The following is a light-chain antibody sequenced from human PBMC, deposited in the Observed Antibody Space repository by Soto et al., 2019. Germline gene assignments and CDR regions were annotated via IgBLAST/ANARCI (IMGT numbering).Light chain of an antibody. CDR3: SSYTTSSTQV. CDR1: SSDVGYYHY. Sequence: QSALTQPASVSGSPGQSITISCTGTSSDVGYYHYVSWYQHHPGKAPKLIMYEVSNRPSGVSSRFSGSKSGNTASLTISGLQAEDGADYYCSSYTTSSTQVFCGGTKLTVL. J-gene: IGLJ2*01. CDR2: EVS. V-gene: IGLV2-14*01.